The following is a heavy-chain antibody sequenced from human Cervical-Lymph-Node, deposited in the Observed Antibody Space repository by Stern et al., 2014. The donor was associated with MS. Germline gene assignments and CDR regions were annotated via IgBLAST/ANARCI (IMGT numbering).Heavy chain of an antibody. CDR3: ALSSETSDRWYSLGYDL. V-gene: IGHV1-69*01. J-gene: IGHJ5*02. Sequence: QVQLVQSGAEVTKPGSSVKVSCKASGGTFSKFPSSWVRQAPGQGLEWMGGIFPVFGTPTYAQEFRGRVTITDVSTSTVYMELSSLRSDDTAVYYCALSSETSDRWYSLGYDLWGQGTLVTVSS. D-gene: IGHD6-13*01. CDR1: GGTFSKFP. CDR2: IFPVFGTP.